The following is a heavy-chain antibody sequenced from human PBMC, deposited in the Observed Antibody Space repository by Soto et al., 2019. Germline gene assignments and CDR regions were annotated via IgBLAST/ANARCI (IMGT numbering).Heavy chain of an antibody. CDR1: GGSISSYY. Sequence: SETLSLTCTVSGGSISSYYWSWIRQPPGKGLEWIGYIYYSGSTNYNPSLKSRVTISVDTSKNQFSLKLSSVTAADTAVYYCARVNYDFWSGYYLFDPWGQGTLVTVSS. J-gene: IGHJ5*02. CDR2: IYYSGST. CDR3: ARVNYDFWSGYYLFDP. V-gene: IGHV4-59*01. D-gene: IGHD3-3*01.